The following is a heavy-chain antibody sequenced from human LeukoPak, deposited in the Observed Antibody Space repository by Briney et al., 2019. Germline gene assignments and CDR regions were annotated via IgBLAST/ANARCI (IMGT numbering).Heavy chain of an antibody. Sequence: SQTLSLTCTVSGSSISSGDYYWSWIRQPPGKGLEWIAYMYYSGSTYYNPSLKSRVTMSADTSKNQLSLKLSSVTAADTAVYYCARPYYYDSRIDPWGQGILVTVSS. J-gene: IGHJ5*02. D-gene: IGHD3-22*01. CDR1: GSSISSGDYY. V-gene: IGHV4-30-4*01. CDR2: MYYSGST. CDR3: ARPYYYDSRIDP.